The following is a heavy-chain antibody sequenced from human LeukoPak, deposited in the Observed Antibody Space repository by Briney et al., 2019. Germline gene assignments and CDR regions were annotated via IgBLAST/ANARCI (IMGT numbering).Heavy chain of an antibody. J-gene: IGHJ5*02. CDR1: GGSIRSLGYS. CDR3: ARSVSAYAGRGWFDP. CDR2: MYYTGTT. V-gene: IGHV4-39*07. Sequence: SETLSLTCSVSGGSIRSLGYSWGWIRQPPGKGLEWIASMYYTGTTYYNPSLKSRATMSVDTSKNQFSLNLTSVTAADTAVFYCARSVSAYAGRGWFDPWGQGTLVTVSS. D-gene: IGHD5-12*01.